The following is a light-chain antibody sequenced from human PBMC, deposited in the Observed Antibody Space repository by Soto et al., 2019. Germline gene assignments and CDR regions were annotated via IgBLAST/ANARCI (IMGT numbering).Light chain of an antibody. V-gene: IGKV2-30*01. CDR3: MQATHWPIT. J-gene: IGKJ5*01. Sequence: DVVMTQSPLSLPVTLGQPASISGSSNQILVYSYGIAYFSWFQHRPGRSPRRLIYKVSNRDSGVPARFSGSGSGTDFALKISRVEADDVGVYYCMQATHWPITFGQGTRLEIK. CDR1: QILVYSYGIAY. CDR2: KVS.